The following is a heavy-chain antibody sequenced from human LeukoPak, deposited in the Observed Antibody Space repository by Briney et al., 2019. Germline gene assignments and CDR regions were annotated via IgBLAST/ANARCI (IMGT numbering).Heavy chain of an antibody. Sequence: PGGSLRLSCAASGFTFNTYVMHWVRQSPGKGLEWVAGLSQDGSNEYYVDSVKGRFTISRDNSKNTLYVQVNSLRVDDTAVYYCAREANAFDIWGQGTMVTVSS. CDR2: LSQDGSNE. CDR3: AREANAFDI. J-gene: IGHJ3*02. V-gene: IGHV3-30*04. CDR1: GFTFNTYV.